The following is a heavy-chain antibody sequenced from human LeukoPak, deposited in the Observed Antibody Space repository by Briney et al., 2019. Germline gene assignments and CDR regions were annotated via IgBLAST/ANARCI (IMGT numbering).Heavy chain of an antibody. CDR3: ARGGTSVDY. V-gene: IGHV3-21*01. Sequence: GGSLRLSCAASGFTFSSYSMNWVRQAPGKGLEWVSSISSSSSYIYHADSVEGRFTISRDNAKNSLYLQMNSLRAEDTAVYYCARGGTSVDYWGQGTLVTVSS. CDR1: GFTFSSYS. J-gene: IGHJ4*02. CDR2: ISSSSSYI.